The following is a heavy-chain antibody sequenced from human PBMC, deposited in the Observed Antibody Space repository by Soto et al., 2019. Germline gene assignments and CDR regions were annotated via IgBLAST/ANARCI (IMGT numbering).Heavy chain of an antibody. CDR3: ARDGYYGSGSANWFDP. CDR1: GGSISSGGYY. CDR2: IYYSGST. J-gene: IGHJ5*02. V-gene: IGHV4-31*03. D-gene: IGHD3-10*01. Sequence: KSSETLSLTCTVSGGSISSGGYYWSWIRQHPGKGLEWIGYIYYSGSTYYNPSLKSRVTISVDTSKNQFSLKLSSVTAADTAVYYCARDGYYGSGSANWFDPWGQGTLVTVSS.